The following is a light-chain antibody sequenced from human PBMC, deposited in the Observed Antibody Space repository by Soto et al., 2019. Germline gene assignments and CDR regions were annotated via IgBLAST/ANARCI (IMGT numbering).Light chain of an antibody. V-gene: IGKV1-9*01. CDR3: QQFKNFTLT. CDR2: AAS. Sequence: PSFHFASVLASVTITWRASQGIRTYLAWYQQNPGKAPKLLIYAASTLQSGVPSRFSGSGSGTEFTLTICSLQPEDFATYYCQQFKNFTLTFCGGGKVDIK. CDR1: QGIRTY. J-gene: IGKJ4*01.